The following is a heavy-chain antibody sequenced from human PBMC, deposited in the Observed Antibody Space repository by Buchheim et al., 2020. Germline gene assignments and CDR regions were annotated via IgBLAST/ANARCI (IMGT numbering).Heavy chain of an antibody. CDR3: ARSIGPDWGTTFYYYYMDV. D-gene: IGHD3-16*01. V-gene: IGHV4-4*02. CDR2: VHHTGTT. J-gene: IGHJ6*03. CDR1: GDSISGPNW. Sequence: QVQLQESGPGLVKPSGTLSLTCAVSGDSISGPNWWSWVRQPPGKGLEWIGEVHHTGTTRYNPSLKSRVTISADRSKNQFSLNLTSVTAADTALYYCARSIGPDWGTTFYYYYMDVWGKGTT.